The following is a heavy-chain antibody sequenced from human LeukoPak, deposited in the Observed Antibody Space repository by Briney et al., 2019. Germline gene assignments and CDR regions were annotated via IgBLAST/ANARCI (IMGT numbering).Heavy chain of an antibody. V-gene: IGHV1-18*01. J-gene: IGHJ4*02. D-gene: IGHD3-9*01. CDR2: ISACNGNT. Sequence: ASVKVSCKASGYTFTSYGISWVRQAPGQGLEWMGWISACNGNTNYAQKLQGRVTMTTDTSTSTAYMELRSLRSDDTAVYYCARGGRYFDWLLYGVDYWGQGTLVTVSS. CDR3: ARGGRYFDWLLYGVDY. CDR1: GYTFTSYG.